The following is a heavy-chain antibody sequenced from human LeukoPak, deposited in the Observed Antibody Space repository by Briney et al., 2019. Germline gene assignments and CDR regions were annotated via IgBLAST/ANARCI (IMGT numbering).Heavy chain of an antibody. CDR2: INTDGTVT. CDR1: GFTFSKYW. V-gene: IGHV3-74*01. J-gene: IGHJ4*02. Sequence: GGSLRLSCAASGFTFSKYWMLWVRHAPGKGLESVSRINTDGTVTTYADSVKGRFTVSRDNAENTMFMQMNSVRDEDTAVYYCATKQWLAPPPDSWGQGTPVTVSS. D-gene: IGHD6-19*01. CDR3: ATKQWLAPPPDS.